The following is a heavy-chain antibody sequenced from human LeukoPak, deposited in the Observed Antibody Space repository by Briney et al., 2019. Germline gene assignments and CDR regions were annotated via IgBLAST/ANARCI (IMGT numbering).Heavy chain of an antibody. J-gene: IGHJ4*02. V-gene: IGHV4-59*08. CDR2: VFYSGSK. D-gene: IGHD4-17*01. Sequence: SETLSLTCSVSGGSIIGHWWSWIRQPPGKGLEWIGDVFYSGSKNYNPSLKSRLTISLDTSKNQFSLNLRSVTATDTAVYYCARRNTADASIDFWGQGTLVTASS. CDR3: ARRNTADASIDF. CDR1: GGSIIGHW.